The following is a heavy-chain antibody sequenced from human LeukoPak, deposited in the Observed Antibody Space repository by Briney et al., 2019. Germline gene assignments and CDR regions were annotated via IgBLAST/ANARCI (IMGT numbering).Heavy chain of an antibody. CDR1: GFIFSNYA. Sequence: GGSLRLSCAASGFIFSNYAMTWVRQAPGKGLEYISSITDSGGSAYYADSVRGRFTLSRDNSRDTLYLHLNSLRAEDTALYYCAKGGLGQASGLDVWGQGTTVIVSS. J-gene: IGHJ6*02. D-gene: IGHD3-10*01. CDR3: AKGGLGQASGLDV. V-gene: IGHV3-23*01. CDR2: ITDSGGSA.